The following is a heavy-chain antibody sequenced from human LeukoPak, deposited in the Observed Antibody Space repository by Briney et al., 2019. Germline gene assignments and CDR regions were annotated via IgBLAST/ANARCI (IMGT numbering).Heavy chain of an antibody. D-gene: IGHD6-13*01. Sequence: GGSLRLSCAASGFTFSTFGMHWVRQTPGKGLEWVAFIGSDGSTRYYTDSVKGRFTISRDNSKNTLYLQMNSLRAEDTAVYYCAKDPSTGAAAGTFDYWGQGTLVTVSS. CDR2: IGSDGSTR. J-gene: IGHJ4*02. V-gene: IGHV3-30*02. CDR3: AKDPSTGAAAGTFDY. CDR1: GFTFSTFG.